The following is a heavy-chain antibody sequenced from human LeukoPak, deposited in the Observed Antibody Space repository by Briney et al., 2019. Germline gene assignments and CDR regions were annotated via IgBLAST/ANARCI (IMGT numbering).Heavy chain of an antibody. CDR1: GGSISSGSYY. Sequence: TSQTLSLTCTVSGGSISSGSYYWSWIRQPAGKGLEWIGRIYTSGSTNYNPSLKSRVTISVDTSKNQFSLKLSSVTAADTAVYYCAREVGYCSSTSCYKPYYFDYWGQGTLVTVSS. V-gene: IGHV4-61*02. CDR3: AREVGYCSSTSCYKPYYFDY. D-gene: IGHD2-2*02. CDR2: IYTSGST. J-gene: IGHJ4*02.